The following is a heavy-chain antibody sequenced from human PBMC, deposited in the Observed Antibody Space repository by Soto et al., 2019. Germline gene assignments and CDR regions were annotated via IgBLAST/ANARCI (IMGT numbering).Heavy chain of an antibody. CDR1: GFTFNSFG. D-gene: IGHD3-16*01. Sequence: GQLVESGGGVVQPGRSLRLSCVASGFTFNSFGMHWVRQAPGKGLEWVAVISYDGITEYYADSVKGRFTISRDNSRNTLFLQMNSLGVDDTAVYYCAKSHCAYSNCLSDSWGQGTLVTVSS. V-gene: IGHV3-30*18. CDR3: AKSHCAYSNCLSDS. CDR2: ISYDGITE. J-gene: IGHJ5*01.